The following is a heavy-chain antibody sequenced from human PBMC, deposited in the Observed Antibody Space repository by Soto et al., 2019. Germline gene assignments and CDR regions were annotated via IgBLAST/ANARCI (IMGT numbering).Heavy chain of an antibody. CDR3: ARADSMVRGDRPRHFYF. V-gene: IGHV4-30-2*01. J-gene: IGHJ4*02. Sequence: LSLTCAVSGGSISRGGYSWSCIRQPPGKGLEWIGYIYHSGSTYYNPSLKSRVTISVDRSKNQFSLKLSSVTAADTAVYYCARADSMVRGDRPRHFYFRGQGTLVIVSS. D-gene: IGHD3-10*01. CDR1: GGSISRGGYS. CDR2: IYHSGST.